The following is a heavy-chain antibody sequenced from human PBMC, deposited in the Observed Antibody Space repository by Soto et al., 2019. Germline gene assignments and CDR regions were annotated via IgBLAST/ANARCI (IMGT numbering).Heavy chain of an antibody. J-gene: IGHJ6*02. CDR3: AKDRTTVTITPGGNYYYYYGMDV. V-gene: IGHV3-30*18. D-gene: IGHD4-4*01. CDR1: GFTFSSYG. Sequence: GGSLRLSCAASGFTFSSYGMHWVRQAPGKGLEWVAVILYDGSNKYYADSVKGRFTISRDNSKNTLYLQMNSLRAEDTAVYYCAKDRTTVTITPGGNYYYYYGMDVWGQGTTVTVSS. CDR2: ILYDGSNK.